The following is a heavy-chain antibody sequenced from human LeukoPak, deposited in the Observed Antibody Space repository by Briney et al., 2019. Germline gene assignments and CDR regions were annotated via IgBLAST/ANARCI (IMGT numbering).Heavy chain of an antibody. CDR1: GGSISSSNYY. CDR3: ARARSSDIVVVVAAPGGWFDP. CDR2: VYYSGST. J-gene: IGHJ5*02. V-gene: IGHV4-39*07. D-gene: IGHD2-15*01. Sequence: PSETLSLTCTVSGGSISSSNYYWGWIRQPPGKGLEWIGSVYYSGSTYYNPSLKSRVTISVDTSKNQFSLKLSSVTAADTAVYYCARARSSDIVVVVAAPGGWFDPWGQGTLVTVSS.